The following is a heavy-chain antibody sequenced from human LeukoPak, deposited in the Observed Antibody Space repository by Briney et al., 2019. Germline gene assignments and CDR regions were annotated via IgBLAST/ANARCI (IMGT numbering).Heavy chain of an antibody. V-gene: IGHV4-31*03. D-gene: IGHD6-13*01. CDR3: ARVPYSTRLYYMDV. CDR1: GGSISSGGYY. Sequence: SETLSLTCTVSGGSISSGGYYWNWIRQHPGKGLEWIGYIYYSGSTYYNPSLKSRVTISVDTSKNQFSLKLTSVTAADTAVYYCARVPYSTRLYYMDVWGKGTTVTVSS. CDR2: IYYSGST. J-gene: IGHJ6*03.